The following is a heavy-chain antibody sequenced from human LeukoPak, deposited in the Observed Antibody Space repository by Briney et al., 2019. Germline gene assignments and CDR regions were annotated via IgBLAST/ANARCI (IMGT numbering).Heavy chain of an antibody. CDR1: GGSISSSSYY. V-gene: IGHV4-39*07. Sequence: SETLSLTCTVAGGSISSSSYYWGWIRQPPWKGLEWIGSIYYSGSTYYNPSLKSRVTISVDTSKTQFSLTLSSVTAADTAVYYCARAPIAVAGTWFDPWGQGTLVTVSS. CDR2: IYYSGST. D-gene: IGHD6-19*01. J-gene: IGHJ5*02. CDR3: ARAPIAVAGTWFDP.